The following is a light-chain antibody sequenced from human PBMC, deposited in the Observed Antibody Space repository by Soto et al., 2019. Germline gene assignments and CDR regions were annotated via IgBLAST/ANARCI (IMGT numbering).Light chain of an antibody. CDR2: DAS. J-gene: IGKJ4*01. CDR1: QGISSA. CDR3: QQFNSYLT. V-gene: IGKV1-13*02. Sequence: AIQLTQSPSSLSASVGDRVTITCRASQGISSALAWYQQKPGKAPKLLIYDASSLESGVPSRFSGSGSGTDFTLTNSSLQPEDFATYYCQQFNSYLTFGGGTKVEIK.